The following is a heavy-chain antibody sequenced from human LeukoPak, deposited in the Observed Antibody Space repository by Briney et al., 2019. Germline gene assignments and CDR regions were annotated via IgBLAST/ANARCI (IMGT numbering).Heavy chain of an antibody. CDR1: GFPFSDYS. V-gene: IGHV3-21*01. J-gene: IGHJ2*01. Sequence: GGSLRLSCAASGFPFSDYSMNWVRQAPGKGLEWVSSISGGSDYIYSADSVKGRFTISRDNAKKSLYLQMTSLRADDTAVYFCVRDLVRGVHPVFYFDLWGRGTLVTVSS. D-gene: IGHD3-10*01. CDR2: ISGGSDYI. CDR3: VRDLVRGVHPVFYFDL.